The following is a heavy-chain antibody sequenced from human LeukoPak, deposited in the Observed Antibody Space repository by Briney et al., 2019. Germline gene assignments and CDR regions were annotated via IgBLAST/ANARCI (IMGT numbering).Heavy chain of an antibody. Sequence: GGSLRLSRAASGFRFSHYGMSWVRQAPGKGLEWVSGISESGDNTYYADSVKGRFTISRDNSKDTLFLQMNSLRGEDTAVYYCAQGLYYFDYWGQGTLVTVSS. CDR2: ISESGDNT. CDR3: AQGLYYFDY. J-gene: IGHJ4*02. D-gene: IGHD4/OR15-4a*01. V-gene: IGHV3-23*01. CDR1: GFRFSHYG.